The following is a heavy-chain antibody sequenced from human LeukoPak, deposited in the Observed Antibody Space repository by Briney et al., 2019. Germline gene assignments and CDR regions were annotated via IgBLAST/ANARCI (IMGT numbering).Heavy chain of an antibody. CDR2: IRSKAYGWTT. Sequence: GGSLRLSCAASGFTFSSYAMSWVRQAPGKGLGWVGFIRSKAYGWTTEYAASVKGRFTISRDDSKSIAYLQMNSLKTEDTAVYYCTRDRGGYSYGYGDYWGQGTLVTVSS. D-gene: IGHD5-18*01. CDR1: GFTFSSYA. V-gene: IGHV3-49*04. J-gene: IGHJ4*02. CDR3: TRDRGGYSYGYGDY.